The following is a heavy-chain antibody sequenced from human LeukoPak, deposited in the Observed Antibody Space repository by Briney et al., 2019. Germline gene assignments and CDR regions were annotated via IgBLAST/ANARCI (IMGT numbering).Heavy chain of an antibody. J-gene: IGHJ4*02. CDR1: GFIFRNYW. D-gene: IGHD1-26*01. Sequence: GGSLRLSCAVSGFIFRNYWMSWVRQAPGKGLEWVSAISGSGGSTYYADSVKGRFTISRDNSKNTLYLQMNSLRAEDTAVYYCAKLGGSYLSFDYWGQGTLVTVSS. CDR2: ISGSGGST. CDR3: AKLGGSYLSFDY. V-gene: IGHV3-23*01.